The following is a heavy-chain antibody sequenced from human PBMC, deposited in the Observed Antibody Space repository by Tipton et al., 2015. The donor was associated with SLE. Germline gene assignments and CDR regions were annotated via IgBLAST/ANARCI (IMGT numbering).Heavy chain of an antibody. D-gene: IGHD3-22*01. Sequence: SLRLSCAASGFTFSDYYMSWVRQGPGKGLEWVSGISWNSDSRGYADSVKGRFTISRDNTRNSLYLQMDSLRAEDTAVYYCARDLLRMTTFNYFYGMDVWGQGTSVTVSS. J-gene: IGHJ6*02. CDR1: GFTFSDYY. V-gene: IGHV3-69-1*02. CDR3: ARDLLRMTTFNYFYGMDV. CDR2: ISWNSDSR.